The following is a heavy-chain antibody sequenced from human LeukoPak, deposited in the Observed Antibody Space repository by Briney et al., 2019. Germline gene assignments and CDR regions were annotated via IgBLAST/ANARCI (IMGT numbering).Heavy chain of an antibody. CDR3: VKDRGTYRFDY. V-gene: IGHV3-23*01. D-gene: IGHD5-12*01. CDR1: GFTFSSYD. Sequence: PGGSLRLSCAASGFTFSSYDMNWVRQAPGKGLEWVSSISGSGGSTHYADSVKGRFTISRDNSKTTLYLQMNSLRAEDTAIYYCVKDRGTYRFDYWGQGTLVTVSS. CDR2: ISGSGGST. J-gene: IGHJ4*02.